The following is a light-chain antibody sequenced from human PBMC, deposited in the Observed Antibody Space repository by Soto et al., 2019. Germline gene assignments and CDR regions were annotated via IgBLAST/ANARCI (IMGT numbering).Light chain of an antibody. CDR3: QQRSNWLT. J-gene: IGKJ4*01. CDR1: QSVSSY. Sequence: EIVLTQSPATLSLSPGERATLSCRASQSVSSYLAWYQQKPGQAPRLLTYDASNRATGIPARFSGSGSGTDFTLTISSLEPEDFAVYYCQQRSNWLTFGGGTKVEIK. CDR2: DAS. V-gene: IGKV3-11*01.